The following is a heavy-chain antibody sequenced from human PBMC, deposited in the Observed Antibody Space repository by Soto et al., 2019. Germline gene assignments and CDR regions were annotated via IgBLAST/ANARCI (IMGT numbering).Heavy chain of an antibody. Sequence: SSETLSLTCTVSGGSISSGGYYWSWIRQHPGKGLEWIGYIYYSGSTYYNPSLKSRVTISVDTSKNQFSLKLSSVTAADTAVYYCARDYYSNYGHYYHGMDVWGQGTTVTVSS. CDR1: GGSISSGGYY. CDR2: IYYSGST. J-gene: IGHJ6*02. CDR3: ARDYYSNYGHYYHGMDV. V-gene: IGHV4-31*03. D-gene: IGHD4-4*01.